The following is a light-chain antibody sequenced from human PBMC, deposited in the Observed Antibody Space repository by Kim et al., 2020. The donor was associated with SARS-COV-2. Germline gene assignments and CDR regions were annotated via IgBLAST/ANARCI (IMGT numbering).Light chain of an antibody. CDR2: GAS. V-gene: IGKV3-20*01. CDR3: QQYGISPFT. CDR1: QTFSSTY. J-gene: IGKJ2*01. Sequence: EIVLTQSPDTLSLSPGERATLSCRASQTFSSTYLAWYQHKPGQAPRLLIYGASSRATDSPDRFSGSGSGTAFTLTISRLEPEDFAVYYCQQYGISPFTFGQGTKLEIK.